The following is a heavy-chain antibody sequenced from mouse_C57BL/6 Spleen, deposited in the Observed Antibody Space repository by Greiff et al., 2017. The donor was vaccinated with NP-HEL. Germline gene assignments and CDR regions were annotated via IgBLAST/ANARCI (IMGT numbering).Heavy chain of an antibody. V-gene: IGHV5-4*01. CDR3: AREGYYGYDLGAMDY. CDR1: GFTFSSYA. CDR2: ISDGGSYT. Sequence: EVQVVESGGGLVKPGGSLKLSCAASGFTFSSYAMSWVRQTPEKRLEWVATISDGGSYTYYPDNVKGRFTISRDNAKNNLYLQMSHLKSEDTAMYYCAREGYYGYDLGAMDYWGQGTSVTVSS. D-gene: IGHD2-2*01. J-gene: IGHJ4*01.